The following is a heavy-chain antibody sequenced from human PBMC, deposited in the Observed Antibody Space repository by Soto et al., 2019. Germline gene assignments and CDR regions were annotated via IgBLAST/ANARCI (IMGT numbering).Heavy chain of an antibody. CDR1: GYSFTSYY. Sequence: QVQLVQSGAEVKKPGASVKVSCKASGYSFTSYYIHWVRQAPGQGLEWMGIINPSSSTTYAQKFQGRVTRXXDXSXXTVYMELSSLRSEDTAVYYCARVGCSGGSCYAVDSWGQGTLVTVSS. V-gene: IGHV1-46*01. CDR3: ARVGCSGGSCYAVDS. J-gene: IGHJ4*02. CDR2: INPSSST. D-gene: IGHD2-15*01.